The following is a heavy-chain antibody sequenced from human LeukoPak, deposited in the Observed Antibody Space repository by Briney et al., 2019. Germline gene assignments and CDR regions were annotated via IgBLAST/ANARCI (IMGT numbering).Heavy chain of an antibody. Sequence: PGRSLRLSCAASGFTFSSYGMDWVRQAPGKGLEWVAVIWYDGSNKYYADSVKGRFTISRDNSKNTLYLQMNSLRAEDTAMYYCAKVHPPYSSSYDFDYWGQGTLVTVSS. CDR2: IWYDGSNK. J-gene: IGHJ4*02. V-gene: IGHV3-33*06. CDR1: GFTFSSYG. D-gene: IGHD6-6*01. CDR3: AKVHPPYSSSYDFDY.